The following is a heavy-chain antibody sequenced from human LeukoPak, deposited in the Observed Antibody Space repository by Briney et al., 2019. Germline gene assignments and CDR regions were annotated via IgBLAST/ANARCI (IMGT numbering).Heavy chain of an antibody. CDR1: GGSFSGYY. J-gene: IGHJ5*02. D-gene: IGHD6-13*01. V-gene: IGHV4-34*01. CDR2: INHSGST. CDR3: ARGYSSSWYGENWYDP. Sequence: SETLSLTCAVYGGSFSGYYWSWIRQPPGKGLEWIGEINHSGSTNYNPSLKSRVTISVDTSKNQLSLKLSSVTAADTAVYYCARGYSSSWYGENWYDPWGQGTLVTVSS.